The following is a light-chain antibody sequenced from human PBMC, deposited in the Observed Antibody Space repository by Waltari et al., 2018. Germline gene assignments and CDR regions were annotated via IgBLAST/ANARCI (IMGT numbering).Light chain of an antibody. CDR1: SSDVGGYNY. V-gene: IGLV2-11*01. CDR3: CSYAGRNIYV. J-gene: IGLJ1*01. Sequence: QSALTQPRSVSGSPGQSVAISCSGTSSDVGGYNYVFWYQQPPGKAPKPMIYDVTKRPAGVPDRFAGSKSGNTASLTISGLQADDEADYYCCSYAGRNIYVFGTGTKVTVL. CDR2: DVT.